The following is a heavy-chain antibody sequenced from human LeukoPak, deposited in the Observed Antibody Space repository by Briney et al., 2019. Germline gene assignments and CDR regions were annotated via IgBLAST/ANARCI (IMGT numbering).Heavy chain of an antibody. CDR1: GLTFSTYW. D-gene: IGHD3-22*01. CDR2: INQDGSER. CDR3: ARVGFYHSSRSYPDY. Sequence: GGSLRLSCAASGLTFSTYWMTWVRQAPGKGLEWVANINQDGSERPYVDSVKGRFTISRDNAKNSLYLQMNSLRAEDTAVYYCARVGFYHSSRSYPDYWGQGPLVAVSS. J-gene: IGHJ4*02. V-gene: IGHV3-7*01.